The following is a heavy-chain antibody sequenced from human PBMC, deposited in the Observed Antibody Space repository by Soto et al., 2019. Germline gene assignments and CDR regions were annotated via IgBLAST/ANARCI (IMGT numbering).Heavy chain of an antibody. V-gene: IGHV1-2*04. CDR2: INPNSGGT. D-gene: IGHD6-19*01. J-gene: IGHJ4*02. CDR1: GYTFTGYY. Sequence: GASVKVSCKASGYTFTGYYMHWVRQAPGQGLEWMGWINPNSGGTNYAQKFQGWVTMTRDTSISTAYMELSRLRSDDTAVYYCARDPGYSSGWVLDYWGQGTLVTVSS. CDR3: ARDPGYSSGWVLDY.